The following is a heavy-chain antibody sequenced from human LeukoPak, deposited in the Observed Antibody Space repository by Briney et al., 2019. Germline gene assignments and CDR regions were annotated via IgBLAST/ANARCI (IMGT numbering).Heavy chain of an antibody. CDR1: GYTFTSYD. CDR2: MNPNSGNT. CDR3: ARVGEEELHFDY. J-gene: IGHJ4*02. V-gene: IGHV1-8*01. D-gene: IGHD1-7*01. Sequence: ASVKVSCKASGYTFTSYDINWVRQATGQGLEWMGWMNPNSGNTGYAQKFQGRVTMTRNTSISTAYMELSSLRSEDTAVYYCARVGEEELHFDYWGQGALVTVSS.